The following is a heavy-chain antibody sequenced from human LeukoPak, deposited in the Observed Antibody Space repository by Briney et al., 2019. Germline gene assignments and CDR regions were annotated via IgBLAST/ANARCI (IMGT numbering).Heavy chain of an antibody. D-gene: IGHD4-17*01. CDR1: GFTFSSYA. CDR2: ISSNGGST. Sequence: GGSLRLSCAASGFTFSSYAMHWVRQAPGKGLEYVSAISSNGGSTYYANSVKGRFTISRGNSKNTLYLQMGSLRAEDMAVYYCLREGDYGPSDYWGQGTLVTVSS. V-gene: IGHV3-64*01. CDR3: LREGDYGPSDY. J-gene: IGHJ4*02.